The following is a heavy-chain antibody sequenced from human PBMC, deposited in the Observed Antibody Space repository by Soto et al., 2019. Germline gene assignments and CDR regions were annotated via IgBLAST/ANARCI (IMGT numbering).Heavy chain of an antibody. V-gene: IGHV3-11*01. CDR3: ATSSGALAASFPYYFDY. CDR1: GFRFSDYY. D-gene: IGHD6-25*01. CDR2: ISSGASTI. Sequence: QVQLVESGGGLVKPGGSLRLSCAAAGFRFSDYYMTWIRQAPGKGLEWVSYISSGASTIFYTHSVKGRFTISRDNAKNSLYLQMNSLRAEDTAVYYCATSSGALAASFPYYFDYWGQGTLVTVSS. J-gene: IGHJ4*02.